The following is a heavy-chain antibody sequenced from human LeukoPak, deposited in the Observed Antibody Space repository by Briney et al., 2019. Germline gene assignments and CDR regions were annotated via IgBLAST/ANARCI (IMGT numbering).Heavy chain of an antibody. CDR2: IIPIFGTA. J-gene: IGHJ4*02. V-gene: IGHV1-69*01. CDR1: GGTFSSYA. CDR3: AREIGPIQLHLWGSAFDY. Sequence: SVKVSCKASGGTFSSYAISWVRQAPGQGLEWMGGIIPIFGTANYAQKFQGRVTITADESTSTAYMELSSLRSEDTAVYYCAREIGPIQLHLWGSAFDYWGQGTLVTVSS. D-gene: IGHD5-18*01.